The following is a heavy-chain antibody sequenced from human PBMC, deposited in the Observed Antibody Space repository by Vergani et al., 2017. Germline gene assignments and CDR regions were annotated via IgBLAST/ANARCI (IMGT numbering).Heavy chain of an antibody. Sequence: QVQLVESGGGVVQPGGSLSLSCAASGFTFSFYSMHWVRQAPGKGLEWVAVISYDGRNEYDADSVKGRFTISRDNSKNYLYLKMNSLRAEDTAMYYCARVQVYTIVGVGSPDYWGQGTLVTVSS. CDR3: ARVQVYTIVGVGSPDY. D-gene: IGHD3-3*01. CDR2: ISYDGRNE. J-gene: IGHJ4*02. V-gene: IGHV3-30*04. CDR1: GFTFSFYS.